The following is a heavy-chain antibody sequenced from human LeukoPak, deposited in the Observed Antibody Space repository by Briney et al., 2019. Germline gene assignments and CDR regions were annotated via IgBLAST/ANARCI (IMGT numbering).Heavy chain of an antibody. D-gene: IGHD3-22*01. CDR1: GGSISSSSYY. J-gene: IGHJ4*02. Sequence: SETLSLTCTVSGGSISSSSYYWGWIRQPPEKGLEWIGNIYYSGSTYYNPSLKSRVTISVDTSKNQFSLNLTSVTAADTAIYYCARLDSSGYYRDYWGQGTLVTVSS. CDR3: ARLDSSGYYRDY. V-gene: IGHV4-39*07. CDR2: IYYSGST.